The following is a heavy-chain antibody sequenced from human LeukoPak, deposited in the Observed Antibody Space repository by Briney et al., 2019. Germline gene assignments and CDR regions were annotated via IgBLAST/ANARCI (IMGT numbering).Heavy chain of an antibody. D-gene: IGHD4-17*01. CDR3: ARDYGDYDRFVVY. CDR1: GGTFSSYA. CDR2: IIPIFGTA. Sequence: SVKVSCKASGGTFSSYAISWVRQAPGQGLEWMGGIIPIFGTANYAQKFQGRVTITADESTSTAYMELSSLRSEDTAVYYCARDYGDYDRFVVYWGQGTLVTVSS. J-gene: IGHJ4*02. V-gene: IGHV1-69*13.